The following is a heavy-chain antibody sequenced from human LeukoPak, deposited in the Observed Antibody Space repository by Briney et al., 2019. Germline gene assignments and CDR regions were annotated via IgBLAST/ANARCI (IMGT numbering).Heavy chain of an antibody. CDR2: INPNTGAT. V-gene: IGHV1-2*02. CDR1: GYTLTGCY. J-gene: IGHJ4*02. CDR3: ARDRVGSGWPRPWYFEF. D-gene: IGHD6-19*01. Sequence: ASVKVSCNPSGYTLTGCYLHWVRQAPGQGLGWMGWINPNTGATIYAEKFQGRVTMTRDTSIDTAYMEMRSLGSDDTAVYYCARDRVGSGWPRPWYFEFWGQGTLITVSS.